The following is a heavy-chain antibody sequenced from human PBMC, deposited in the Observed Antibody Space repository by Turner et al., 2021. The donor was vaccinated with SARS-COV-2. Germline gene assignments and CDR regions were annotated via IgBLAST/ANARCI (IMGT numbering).Heavy chain of an antibody. J-gene: IGHJ5*02. CDR1: GFTFSSYG. Sequence: QVQLVESGGGVVQPGRSLRLSCAASGFTFSSYGMHWVRQAPGKGLEWVAVISYDGSNKYHADSVKGRFTISRDNSKNTLYLQMNSLRAEDTAVYYCAKGIAAAGTMGSWGQGTLVTVSS. D-gene: IGHD6-13*01. CDR2: ISYDGSNK. V-gene: IGHV3-30*18. CDR3: AKGIAAAGTMGS.